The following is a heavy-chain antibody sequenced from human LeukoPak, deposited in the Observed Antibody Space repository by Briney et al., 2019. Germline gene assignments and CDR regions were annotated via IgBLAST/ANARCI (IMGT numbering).Heavy chain of an antibody. CDR2: FDPEDGET. V-gene: IGHV1-24*01. Sequence: GASVKVSCKVSGYTLTELSMHWVRQAPGKGLEWMGGFDPEDGETIYAQKFQGRVTMTEDTSTDTAYMELSSLRSEDTAVHYCATDPCSSTSCPYYYGMDVWGQGTTVTVSS. J-gene: IGHJ6*02. CDR1: GYTLTELS. CDR3: ATDPCSSTSCPYYYGMDV. D-gene: IGHD2-2*01.